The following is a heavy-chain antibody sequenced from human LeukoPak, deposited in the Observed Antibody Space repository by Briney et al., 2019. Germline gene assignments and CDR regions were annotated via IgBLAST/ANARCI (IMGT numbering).Heavy chain of an antibody. Sequence: PGGSLRLSCAASGFTFSNYWMHWVRHAPGRGLVWVSRINSDGSSTNYADSVKGRFTISRDNAKNTVYLQMNSLKTEDTAVYYCTRRKAAAATHYFDYWGQGTLVTVSS. D-gene: IGHD6-13*01. CDR2: INSDGSST. CDR1: GFTFSNYW. CDR3: TRRKAAAATHYFDY. V-gene: IGHV3-74*01. J-gene: IGHJ4*02.